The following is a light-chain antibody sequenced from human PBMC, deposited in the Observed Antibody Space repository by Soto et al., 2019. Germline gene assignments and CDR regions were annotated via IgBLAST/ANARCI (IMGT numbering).Light chain of an antibody. J-gene: IGKJ1*01. CDR3: QQYNTYPWT. Sequence: DIQMTQSPSTLSASVGDRVTITCRASQSISNWLAWYQQKPGKAPNLLIFDASSLESGVPSRFSGSGSGTEFTLTISSLQSGDFATYYCQQYNTYPWTFGQGTKVEIK. V-gene: IGKV1-5*01. CDR1: QSISNW. CDR2: DAS.